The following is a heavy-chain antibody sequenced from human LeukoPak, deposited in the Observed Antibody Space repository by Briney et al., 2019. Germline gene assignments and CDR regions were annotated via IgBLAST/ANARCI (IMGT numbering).Heavy chain of an antibody. D-gene: IGHD2-2*01. CDR3: ARDPGVVPAATYYYYYYMDV. Sequence: ASVKVSCKASGYTFTSYGISWVRQAPGQGLEWMGWISAYNGNTNYAQKLQGRVTMTTDTSTSTAYMELRSLRSDDTAVYYCARDPGVVPAATYYYYYYMDVWGKGTTVTVSS. J-gene: IGHJ6*03. CDR1: GYTFTSYG. V-gene: IGHV1-18*01. CDR2: ISAYNGNT.